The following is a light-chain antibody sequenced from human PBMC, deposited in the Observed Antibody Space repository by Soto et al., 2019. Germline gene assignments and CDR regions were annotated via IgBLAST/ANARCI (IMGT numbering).Light chain of an antibody. J-gene: IGKJ1*01. CDR2: GAS. CDR3: QQYGSPGT. CDR1: QSISGTF. Sequence: VLTQSPDTLSLPPGERATLSCRAGQSISGTFLNWYQQKPGQAPRLLIYGASNRATGTPDRFSGSGSGTDFTLTISRLEPEDFAVYYCQQYGSPGTFGQGTKVDIK. V-gene: IGKV3-20*01.